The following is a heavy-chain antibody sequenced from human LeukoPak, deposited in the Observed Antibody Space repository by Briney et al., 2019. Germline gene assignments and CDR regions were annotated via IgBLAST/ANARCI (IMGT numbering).Heavy chain of an antibody. CDR3: ARSPGTATRTYYFDY. CDR1: GFTFSSYG. D-gene: IGHD2-21*02. CDR2: ISSSSSYI. J-gene: IGHJ4*02. Sequence: GGSLRLSCEASGFTFSSYGMSWVRQAPGKGLEWVSSISSSSSYIYYADSVKGRFTISRDNAKNSLYLQMNSLRAEDTAVYYCARSPGTATRTYYFDYWGQGTLVTVSS. V-gene: IGHV3-21*01.